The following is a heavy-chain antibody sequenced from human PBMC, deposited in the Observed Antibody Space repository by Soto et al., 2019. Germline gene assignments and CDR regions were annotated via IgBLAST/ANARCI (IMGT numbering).Heavy chain of an antibody. J-gene: IGHJ6*02. CDR1: GYTLTTCF. CDR3: AREAIVAGATTGMDV. D-gene: IGHD1-26*01. V-gene: IGHV1-46*01. Sequence: ASVNVSCKSSGYTLTTCFIHWVRRAPGQGLECMGVINPGYPAGRSTTYAQKFQGRVTMTTDTSTSTVYMELSRLRSDDTAVYYCAREAIVAGATTGMDVWGQGTTVTVSS. CDR2: INPGYPAGRST.